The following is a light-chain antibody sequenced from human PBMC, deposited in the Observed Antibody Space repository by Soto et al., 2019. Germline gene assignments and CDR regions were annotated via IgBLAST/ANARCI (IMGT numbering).Light chain of an antibody. CDR3: QQYNGYWT. V-gene: IGKV1-5*03. CDR1: QSISGS. CDR2: EAL. J-gene: IGKJ1*01. Sequence: DIQMTQSPSTLPASVGDRVTITCRASQSISGSLAWYQQKPGKAPRLLNYEALNLKSGAPSRFSGSGSGTEYTLTISSLQPDDFASYYCQQYNGYWTFGQGTKVEIK.